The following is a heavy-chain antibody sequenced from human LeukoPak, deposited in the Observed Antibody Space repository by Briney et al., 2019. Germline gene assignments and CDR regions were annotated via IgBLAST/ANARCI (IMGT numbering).Heavy chain of an antibody. CDR2: ISGSGGST. Sequence: GGSVRLSCAASGFTFSSYAMRWVRQAPGKGLEWVSAISGSGGSTYYPDSVKGRFTISRDNSRNTLYLQMNSLRAEDTAVYYCGKPSGMLVVVNYFDYWGQGTLVTVSS. CDR3: GKPSGMLVVVNYFDY. CDR1: GFTFSSYA. V-gene: IGHV3-23*01. D-gene: IGHD3-22*01. J-gene: IGHJ4*02.